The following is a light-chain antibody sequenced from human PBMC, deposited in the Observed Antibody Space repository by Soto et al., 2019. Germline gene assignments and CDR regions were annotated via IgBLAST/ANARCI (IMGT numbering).Light chain of an antibody. CDR3: QQYGNSQWT. CDR1: QSVSSSY. J-gene: IGKJ1*01. V-gene: IGKV3-20*01. CDR2: GAS. Sequence: EIVLTQSPGILSLSPGERATLSCRASQSVSSSYLAWYQQKPGQAPRLLIYGASRRATGIPDRFSGSGSGTDFTLTISRLEPEDFAVYYCQQYGNSQWTFGQGTKVEIK.